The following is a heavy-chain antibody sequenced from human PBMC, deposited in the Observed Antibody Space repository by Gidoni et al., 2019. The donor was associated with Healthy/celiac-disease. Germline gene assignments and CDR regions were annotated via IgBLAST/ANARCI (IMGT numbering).Heavy chain of an antibody. J-gene: IGHJ4*02. D-gene: IGHD2-21*02. V-gene: IGHV3-21*01. CDR1: SYS. Sequence: SYSMNWVRQAPGKGLEWVSSISSSSSYIYYADSVKGRFTISRDNAKNSLYLQMNSLRAEDTAVYYCARDFVVVVTAPGFDYWGQGTLVTVSS. CDR2: ISSSSSYI. CDR3: ARDFVVVVTAPGFDY.